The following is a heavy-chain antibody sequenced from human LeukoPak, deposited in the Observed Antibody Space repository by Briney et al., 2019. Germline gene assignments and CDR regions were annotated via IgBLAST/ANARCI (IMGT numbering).Heavy chain of an antibody. CDR1: GGSFSGYY. Sequence: SETLSLTCAVYGGSFSGYYWSWIRQPPGKGLEWIGEINHSGSTNYNPSLKSRVTISVDTSKNQFSLKLSSVTAADTAVYYCARGSHGKYYYYYYMDVWGKGTTVTVSS. J-gene: IGHJ6*03. CDR3: ARGSHGKYYYYYYMDV. D-gene: IGHD1-1*01. CDR2: INHSGST. V-gene: IGHV4-34*01.